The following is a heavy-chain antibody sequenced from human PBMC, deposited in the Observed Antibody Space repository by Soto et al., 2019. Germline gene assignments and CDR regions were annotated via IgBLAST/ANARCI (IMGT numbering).Heavy chain of an antibody. D-gene: IGHD1-1*01. CDR3: ARGSSGERYFQH. V-gene: IGHV1-8*01. J-gene: IGHJ1*01. CDR2: MNPNSANT. CDR1: GYTFTNYD. Sequence: ASVKVSCKASGYTFTNYDINWVRQATGQGLEWMGWMNPNSANTGYAQKFQDRVTMTRNTSISTAYMELSSLRSEDTAMYYCARGSSGERYFQHWGQGTRVTVSS.